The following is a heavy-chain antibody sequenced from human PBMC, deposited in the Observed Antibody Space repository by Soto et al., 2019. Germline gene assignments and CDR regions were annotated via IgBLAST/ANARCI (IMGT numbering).Heavy chain of an antibody. D-gene: IGHD6-13*01. V-gene: IGHV3-23*01. J-gene: IGHJ4*02. CDR2: ITGRGDTT. Sequence: EVQLLESGGGLVQPGGSLRLSCAASGFDFSAYAMSWVRQAPGKGLEWVSAITGRGDTTDYADSVKGRFTISRDNSKNTLDRQMNSLGAEGTAVYYCAKDLGAGGAFDYWGQGTLVTVSS. CDR3: AKDLGAGGAFDY. CDR1: GFDFSAYA.